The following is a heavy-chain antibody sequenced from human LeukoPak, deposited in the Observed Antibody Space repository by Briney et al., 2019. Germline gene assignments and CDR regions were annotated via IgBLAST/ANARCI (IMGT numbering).Heavy chain of an antibody. CDR3: ASSTGVSGLHAYMDI. CDR1: GGSNSPYY. J-gene: IGHJ6*03. V-gene: IGHV4-4*09. CDR2: IYTSGST. Sequence: SETLSLTCTVSGGSNSPYYWSWIRQPPGKGLEYIGYIYTSGSTNYNPSLKSRVTISVDTSKNQFSLKLSSVTAADTAVYYCASSTGVSGLHAYMDIWVKGTKVIVSS. D-gene: IGHD4-11*01.